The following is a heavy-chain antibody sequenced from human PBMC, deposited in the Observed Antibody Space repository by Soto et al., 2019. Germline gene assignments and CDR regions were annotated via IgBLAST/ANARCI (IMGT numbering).Heavy chain of an antibody. J-gene: IGHJ6*02. CDR3: ARAHYGDYVYGMDV. D-gene: IGHD4-17*01. CDR2: TYHSGST. V-gene: IGHV4-30-2*01. CDR1: GGSISSGGYS. Sequence: QLQLQESGSGLVKPSQTLSLTCAVSGGSISSGGYSWSWIRQPPGKGLEWIGYTYHSGSTYYNPCLNRRVTISVAMSKNQFSLKLSSVTAADTAVYYCARAHYGDYVYGMDVWGQGTTVTVSS.